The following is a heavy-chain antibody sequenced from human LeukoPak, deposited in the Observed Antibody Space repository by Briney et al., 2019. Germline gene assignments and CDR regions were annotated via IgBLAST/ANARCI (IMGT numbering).Heavy chain of an antibody. Sequence: PGRSLRLSGAASGFTFSSYAMHWVRQAPGKGLEWVAVISYDGSNKYYADSVKGRFTISRDNSKNTLYLQMNSLRAEDTAVYYCARDVTPRYWGQGTLVTVSS. CDR3: ARDVTPRY. CDR1: GFTFSSYA. CDR2: ISYDGSNK. J-gene: IGHJ4*02. V-gene: IGHV3-30-3*01.